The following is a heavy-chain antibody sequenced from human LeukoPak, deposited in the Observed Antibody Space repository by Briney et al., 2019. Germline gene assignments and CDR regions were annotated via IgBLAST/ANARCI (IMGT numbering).Heavy chain of an antibody. D-gene: IGHD3-22*01. CDR2: IRSKAYGGTA. J-gene: IGHJ3*02. V-gene: IGHV3-49*03. CDR3: TRVPIRTVTMVIVVRGQDVFDI. Sequence: GGSLGLSCTASGFTSGDYAMSWFRQAPGKGLEWVGFIRSKAYGGTAEYAASVKGRFTVSRDDSKSIAYLQMNSLKTEDTAVYYCTRVPIRTVTMVIVVRGQDVFDIWGQGTMVTVSS. CDR1: GFTSGDYA.